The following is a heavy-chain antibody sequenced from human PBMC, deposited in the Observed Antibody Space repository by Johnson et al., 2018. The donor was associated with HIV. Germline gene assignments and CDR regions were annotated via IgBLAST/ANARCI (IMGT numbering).Heavy chain of an antibody. J-gene: IGHJ3*02. D-gene: IGHD1-26*01. CDR3: ARGDGATGYHDAFDI. CDR1: GFTFSSYA. CDR2: IRYDGSNK. V-gene: IGHV3-33*08. Sequence: QVQLVESGGGVVQPGRSLRLSCGASGFTFSSYAMHWVRQAPGKGLEWVAFIRYDGSNKYYADSVKGRFTISRDNSKNSLDLQMNSLRVEDTALYYCARGDGATGYHDAFDIWGQGTMVTVSS.